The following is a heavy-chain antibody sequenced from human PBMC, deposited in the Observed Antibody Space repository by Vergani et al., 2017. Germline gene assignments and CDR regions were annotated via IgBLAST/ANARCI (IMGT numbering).Heavy chain of an antibody. CDR3: VIDAGRNGSVFDS. CDR2: LTGCGGST. CDR1: GFTFSTYA. V-gene: IGHV3-23*01. D-gene: IGHD1-1*01. Sequence: EVQLLESGGSLKQPGGSVRLSCAASGFTFSTYAMHWVRQAPGKGLEWVSALTGCGGSTYYADSFKGRFIISRDNSRNTLYMQMNSLRPEDTATYYCVIDAGRNGSVFDSWGQGTLVTVSS. J-gene: IGHJ5*01.